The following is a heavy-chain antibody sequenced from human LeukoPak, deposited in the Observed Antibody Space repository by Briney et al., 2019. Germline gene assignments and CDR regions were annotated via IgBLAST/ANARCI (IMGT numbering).Heavy chain of an antibody. CDR1: GFTFSGSA. Sequence: GGSLRLSCAVSGFTFSGSAMHWVRQASGKGLEWVGRIRSKANSYATSYDASVKGRFTISRDNAKNSLYLQMNSLRAEDTAVYYCASPDLDYWGQGTLVTVSS. V-gene: IGHV3-73*01. J-gene: IGHJ4*02. CDR3: ASPDLDY. CDR2: IRSKANSYAT.